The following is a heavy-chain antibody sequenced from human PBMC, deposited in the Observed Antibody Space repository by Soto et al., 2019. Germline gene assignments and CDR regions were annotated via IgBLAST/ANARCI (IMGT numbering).Heavy chain of an antibody. Sequence: LRLSCAASGFTFDDYAMHWVRQAPGKGLEWVSGISWNSGTIGYADSVKGRFTISRDNAKNSLYLQMNSLRAEDTALYYCAKDLQYVDYVPLHFYGMDVWGQGTTVTVSS. J-gene: IGHJ6*02. CDR3: AKDLQYVDYVPLHFYGMDV. CDR2: ISWNSGTI. CDR1: GFTFDDYA. D-gene: IGHD4-17*01. V-gene: IGHV3-9*01.